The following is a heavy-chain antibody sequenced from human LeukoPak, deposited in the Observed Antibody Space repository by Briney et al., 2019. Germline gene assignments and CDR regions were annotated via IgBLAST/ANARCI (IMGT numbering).Heavy chain of an antibody. CDR1: GGSFSGYY. Sequence: SETLSLTCAVYGGSFSGYYWSWIRQPPGKGLEWIGGINHSGSTNYNPSLKSRVTISVDTSKNQFSLKLSSVTAADTAVYYCARGPIAAAGRFLDPWGQGTLVTVSS. D-gene: IGHD6-13*01. J-gene: IGHJ5*02. V-gene: IGHV4-34*01. CDR2: INHSGST. CDR3: ARGPIAAAGRFLDP.